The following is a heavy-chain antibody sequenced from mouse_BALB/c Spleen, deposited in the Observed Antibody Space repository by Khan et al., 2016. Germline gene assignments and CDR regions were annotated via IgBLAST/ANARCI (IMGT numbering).Heavy chain of an antibody. CDR2: FYPLSGGI. V-gene: IGHV1-62-2*01. J-gene: IGHJ4*01. CDR3: TRQDGKPHYGMDY. D-gene: IGHD2-1*01. Sequence: QVQLQQSGAGLVKPGASVKLSCKASGYTFNEYIIHWVKQRSGLGLEWIGWFYPLSGGIKYDEKFKDKATSTADKSSSTVYLELSRLTSEDTAFKFCTRQDGKPHYGMDYWGQGASSTVSS. CDR1: GYTFNEYI.